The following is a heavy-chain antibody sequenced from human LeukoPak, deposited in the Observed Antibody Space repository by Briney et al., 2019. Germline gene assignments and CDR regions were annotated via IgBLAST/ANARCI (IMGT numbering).Heavy chain of an antibody. Sequence: PGGSLRLSCAASGFAFSSYAMSWVRRAPGKGLEWVSAISGSGGSTYYADSVKGRFTVSSASSKNTVYLQMNGLRIEDTAVYRCARGPDYAYHWGTLAWGPKKRSYNYGLDVWGQGTAVTVSS. CDR3: ARGPDYAYHWGTLAWGPKKRSYNYGLDV. J-gene: IGHJ6*02. CDR1: GFAFSSYA. V-gene: IGHV3-23*01. CDR2: ISGSGGST. D-gene: IGHD3-16*01.